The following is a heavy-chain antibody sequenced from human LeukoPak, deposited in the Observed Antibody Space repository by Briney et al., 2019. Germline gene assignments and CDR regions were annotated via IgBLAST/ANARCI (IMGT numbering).Heavy chain of an antibody. CDR3: ATEVECSGGSCYSYGWFDP. V-gene: IGHV4-61*01. D-gene: IGHD2-15*01. Sequence: ASETLSLTCTVSGGSVSGGTNKWSWIRQPPGKGLEWIGDISYSGSATHNPSLRSRVTMSVDTSTNQFSLTLGSVTAADTAVYYCATEVECSGGSCYSYGWFDPWGQGTQVIVSS. J-gene: IGHJ5*02. CDR2: ISYSGSA. CDR1: GGSVSGGTNK.